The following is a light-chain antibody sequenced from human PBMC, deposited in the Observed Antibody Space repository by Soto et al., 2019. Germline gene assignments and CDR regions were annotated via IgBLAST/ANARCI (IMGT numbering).Light chain of an antibody. CDR3: QSYDSSLSAVV. CDR2: GNS. Sequence: QSVLTQPPSVSGAPGQRVTISCTGSSSNIGAGYDVHWYQQLPGTAPKLLIYGNSNRPSGVPDRFSGSKSGTSASLAITGVPAEDEADYYCQSYDSSLSAVVFGGGTKLTVL. CDR1: SSNIGAGYD. J-gene: IGLJ2*01. V-gene: IGLV1-40*01.